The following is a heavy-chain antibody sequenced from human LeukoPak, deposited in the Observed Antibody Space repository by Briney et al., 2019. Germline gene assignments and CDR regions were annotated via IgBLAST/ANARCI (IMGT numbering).Heavy chain of an antibody. CDR3: ARTRGSYPFDY. CDR1: GFAFSSYS. V-gene: IGHV3-21*01. J-gene: IGHJ4*02. CDR2: ISSSSSYI. D-gene: IGHD1-26*01. Sequence: GGSLRLSCAASGFAFSSYSMNWVRQAPGKGLEWVSSISSSSSYIYYADSVKGRFTISRDNAKNSLYLQMNSLRAEDTAVYYCARTRGSYPFDYWGQGTLVTVSS.